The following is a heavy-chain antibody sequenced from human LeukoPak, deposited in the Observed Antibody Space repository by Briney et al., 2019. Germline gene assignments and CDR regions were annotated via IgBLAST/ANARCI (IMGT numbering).Heavy chain of an antibody. V-gene: IGHV1-18*01. CDR2: INPNSGGT. J-gene: IGHJ3*02. D-gene: IGHD7-27*01. CDR3: ARDRDPTGDDAFDI. CDR1: GYTFTSYG. Sequence: ASVKVSCKASGYTFTSYGISWLRQAPGQGLEWMGWINPNSGGTNYAQKLQGRVTMTTDTSTSTAYMELRSLRSDDTAVYYCARDRDPTGDDAFDIWGQGTMVTVSS.